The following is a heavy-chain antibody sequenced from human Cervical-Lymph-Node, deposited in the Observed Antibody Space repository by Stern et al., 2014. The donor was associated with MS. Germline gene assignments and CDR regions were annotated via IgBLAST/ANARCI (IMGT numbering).Heavy chain of an antibody. CDR1: GFSLSTSGMC. CDR3: ARTVRWLATTYYFDY. V-gene: IGHV2-70*01. Sequence: QVTLKESCPALVKPTQTLTLTCTFSGFSLSTSGMCVSWIRQPPGKALEWLALIDWDDDKYYSTSLKTRLTISKDTSKNQVVLTMTNMDPVDTATYYCARTVRWLATTYYFDYWGQGTLVTVSS. CDR2: IDWDDDK. D-gene: IGHD6-19*01. J-gene: IGHJ4*02.